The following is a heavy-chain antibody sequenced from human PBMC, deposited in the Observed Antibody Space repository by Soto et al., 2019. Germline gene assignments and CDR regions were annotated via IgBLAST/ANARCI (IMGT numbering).Heavy chain of an antibody. CDR2: IYYSGST. Sequence: SETLSLTCTVSGGSISSGDYYWSWIRQPPGKGLEWIGYIYYSGSTYYNPSLKSRVTISVDTSKNQFSLKLSSVTAADTAVYYCARTAAMAPFDYWGQGTLVTVPS. V-gene: IGHV4-30-4*01. CDR3: ARTAAMAPFDY. J-gene: IGHJ4*02. D-gene: IGHD5-18*01. CDR1: GGSISSGDYY.